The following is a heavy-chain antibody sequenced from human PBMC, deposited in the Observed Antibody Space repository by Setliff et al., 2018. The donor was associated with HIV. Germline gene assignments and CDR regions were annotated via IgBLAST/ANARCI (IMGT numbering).Heavy chain of an antibody. V-gene: IGHV4-31*02. J-gene: IGHJ3*02. CDR2: IYTSGNA. Sequence: SETLSLTCTVSGDSISSITHSWNWIRQLPGKGLEWIGHIYTSGNADYNPSLKSRLSISVDTSKKHFSLKLSSVTAADTAVYYCAADTGFYFDSTGYSTAFDIWGPGTMVT. CDR3: AADTGFYFDSTGYSTAFDI. CDR1: GDSISSITHS. D-gene: IGHD3-22*01.